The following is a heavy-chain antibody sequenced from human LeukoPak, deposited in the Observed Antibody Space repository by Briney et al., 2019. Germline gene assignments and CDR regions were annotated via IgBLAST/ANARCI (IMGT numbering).Heavy chain of an antibody. CDR1: GGSISSHY. CDR3: ARHGYYDIFKPNGGERHFDP. CDR2: IYYSGST. D-gene: IGHD3-9*01. Sequence: SETLSLTCTVSGGSISSHYWSWIRQPPGKGLEWIGYIYYSGSTNYNPSLKSRVTISVDTSKNQFSLKLSSVTAADTAVYYCARHGYYDIFKPNGGERHFDPWGQGTLVTVSS. J-gene: IGHJ5*01. V-gene: IGHV4-59*11.